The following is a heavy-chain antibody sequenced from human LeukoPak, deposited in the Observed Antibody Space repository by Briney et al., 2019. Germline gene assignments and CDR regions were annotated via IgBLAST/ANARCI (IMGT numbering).Heavy chain of an antibody. CDR1: GGTFSSNA. CDR2: IIPIFGTA. J-gene: IGHJ4*02. D-gene: IGHD6-13*01. V-gene: IGHV1-69*05. CDR3: ARDEGIAAGYFDY. Sequence: ASVKVSCKASGGTFSSNAISWVRQAPGQGLEWMGGIIPIFGTANYAQKFQGRVTITTDESTSTAYMELSSLRSEDTAVYYCARDEGIAAGYFDYWGQGTLVTVSS.